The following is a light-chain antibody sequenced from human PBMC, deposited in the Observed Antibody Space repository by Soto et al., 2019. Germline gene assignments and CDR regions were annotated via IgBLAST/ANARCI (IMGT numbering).Light chain of an antibody. J-gene: IGLJ2*01. CDR2: YDD. CDR3: AAWDDSLNGHV. CDR1: SSNIGNNA. V-gene: IGLV1-36*01. Sequence: QLVLTQPPSVSEAPRQRVTISCSGSSSNIGNNAVNWYQQLPGKAPKLLIYYDDLLPSGVSDRFSGSKSGTSASLAISGLQSEDEADYYCAAWDDSLNGHVFGGGTKVTVL.